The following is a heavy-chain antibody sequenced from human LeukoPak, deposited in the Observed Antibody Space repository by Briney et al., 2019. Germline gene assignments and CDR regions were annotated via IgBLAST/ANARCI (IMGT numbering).Heavy chain of an antibody. V-gene: IGHV4-4*07. CDR2: IYTSGST. CDR1: GGSISTYY. J-gene: IGHJ4*02. Sequence: SETLSLTCTVSGGSISTYYWSWIRQPAGKGLEWIGRIYTSGSTYYSPSLKSRVTISVDTSKNQFSLKLSSVTAADTAVYYCARNQGILWPRELTSFDSWGQGTLVTVSS. CDR3: ARNQGILWPRELTSFDS. D-gene: IGHD3-10*01.